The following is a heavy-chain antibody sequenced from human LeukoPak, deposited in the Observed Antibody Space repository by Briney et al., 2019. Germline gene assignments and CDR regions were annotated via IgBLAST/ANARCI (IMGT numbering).Heavy chain of an antibody. CDR1: GYSISSGYY. CDR2: IYHSGST. D-gene: IGHD3-10*01. J-gene: IGHJ4*02. CDR3: ARHPPRFGEFN. Sequence: SETLSLTCTVSGYSISSGYYWGWIRQPPGKGLEWIGSIYHSGSTYYNPSLKSRVTISVDTSKNQFSLKLSSVTAADTAVYYCARHPPRFGEFNWGQGTLVTVSS. V-gene: IGHV4-38-2*02.